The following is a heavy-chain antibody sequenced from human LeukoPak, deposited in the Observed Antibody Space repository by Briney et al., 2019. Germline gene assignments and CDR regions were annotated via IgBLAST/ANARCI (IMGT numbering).Heavy chain of an antibody. V-gene: IGHV1-8*01. CDR1: GYTFTSYD. D-gene: IGHD3-9*01. CDR3: ARDISETHAFDI. Sequence: ASVKVSCKASGYTFTSYDINWVRQATGQVLEWMGWMNPNSGNTGYAQKFQGRVTMTRNTSISTAYMELSSLRSDDTAVYYCARDISETHAFDIWGQGTMVTVSS. CDR2: MNPNSGNT. J-gene: IGHJ3*02.